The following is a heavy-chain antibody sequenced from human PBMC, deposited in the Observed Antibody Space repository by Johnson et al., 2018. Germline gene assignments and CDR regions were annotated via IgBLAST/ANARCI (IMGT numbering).Heavy chain of an antibody. CDR2: IKQDRSEK. CDR1: GFTFSSYW. D-gene: IGHD2-2*01. CDR3: SRDVGYCSSTSCYWLYYYYYYGMDG. Sequence: VQLVQSGGGLVQPGGSLRLSCAASGFTFSSYWMSWVRQAPGKGLEWVANIKQDRSEKYYVDSVKGRFTISRDNAKNSLYLQMNSLRAEDTAVYYCSRDVGYCSSTSCYWLYYYYYYGMDGWGQGTTVTVSS. V-gene: IGHV3-7*01. J-gene: IGHJ6*02.